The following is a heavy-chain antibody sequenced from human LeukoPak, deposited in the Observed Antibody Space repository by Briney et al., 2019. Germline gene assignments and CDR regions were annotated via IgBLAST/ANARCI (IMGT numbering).Heavy chain of an antibody. CDR1: GGSFSGYY. J-gene: IGHJ6*02. CDR3: ARGAVPVRGLYYYYYGMDV. CDR2: IKHSGSN. V-gene: IGHV4-34*01. Sequence: KPSETLSLTCAVYGGSFSGYYSSWIRQPPGKRLEWIGEIKHSGSNNYNPSLKSRVTISVDTSKNQFSLKLSSVTAADTAVYYCARGAVPVRGLYYYYYGMDVWGQGTTVTVSS. D-gene: IGHD3-10*01.